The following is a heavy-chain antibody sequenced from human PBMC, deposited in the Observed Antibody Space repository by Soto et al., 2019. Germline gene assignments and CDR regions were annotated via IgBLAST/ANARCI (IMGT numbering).Heavy chain of an antibody. V-gene: IGHV4-59*01. Sequence: SETLSLTCTVSGGSISSYYWSWIRQPPGKGLEWIGYIYYSGSTNYNPSLKSRVTISVDTSKNQFSLKLSSVTAADTAVYYCARVASMVRGVITYYYYYMDVGGKGTTVTVSS. D-gene: IGHD3-10*01. J-gene: IGHJ6*03. CDR3: ARVASMVRGVITYYYYYMDV. CDR2: IYYSGST. CDR1: GGSISSYY.